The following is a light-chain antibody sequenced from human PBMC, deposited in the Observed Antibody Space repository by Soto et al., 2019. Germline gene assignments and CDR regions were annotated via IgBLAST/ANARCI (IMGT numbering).Light chain of an antibody. Sequence: GMMKSPATLSVSPGERVTLSCRAIQSVRRXLAWCQQKRGHAPRLLFYGQXTRATGIAARFISSGSGKEFTLTISSLQSEDFAVYYCRQYNKWPPRTFGQGTRLEIK. CDR1: QSVRRX. J-gene: IGKJ5*01. V-gene: IGKV3-15*01. CDR3: RQYNKWPPRT. CDR2: GQX.